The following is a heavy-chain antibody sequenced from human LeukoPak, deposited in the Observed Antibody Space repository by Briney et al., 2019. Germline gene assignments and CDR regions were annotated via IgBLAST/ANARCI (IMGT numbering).Heavy chain of an antibody. J-gene: IGHJ6*02. V-gene: IGHV3-30*02. CDR2: IRYDGSNK. CDR1: GFTSSSYG. D-gene: IGHD2-2*02. CDR3: AKDGYCSSTSCYITWNYYYYGMDV. Sequence: GGSLRLSWAASGFTSSSYGMHWVGQAPGKGLEWVAFIRYDGSNKYYADSVKGRFTISRDNSKNTLYLQMNSLRAEDTAVYYCAKDGYCSSTSCYITWNYYYYGMDVWGQGTTVTVSS.